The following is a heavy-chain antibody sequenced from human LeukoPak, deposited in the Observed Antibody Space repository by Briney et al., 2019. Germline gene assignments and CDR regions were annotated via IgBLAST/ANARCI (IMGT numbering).Heavy chain of an antibody. V-gene: IGHV4-34*01. CDR2: INHSGST. CDR3: AKENYYGMDA. J-gene: IGHJ6*02. CDR1: GGSFSGYY. Sequence: SETLSLTCAVYGGSFSGYYWSWIRQPPGKGLEWIGEINHSGSTNYNPSLKSRVTISVDTSKNQFSLKLSSVAAADTAVYYCAKENYYGMDAWGQGTTVTVSS.